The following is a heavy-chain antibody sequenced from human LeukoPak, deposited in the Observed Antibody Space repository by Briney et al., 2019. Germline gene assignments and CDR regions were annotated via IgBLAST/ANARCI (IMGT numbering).Heavy chain of an antibody. V-gene: IGHV4-31*03. Sequence: SETLSLTCTVSGGSISSGGHSWSWIRQHPGKGLEWIGYIYYSGSTYYNPSLKSRVTISVDTSKNQFSLKLSSVTAADTAVYYCARARRNSSPLDPWGQGTLVTVSS. D-gene: IGHD6-13*01. CDR3: ARARRNSSPLDP. CDR1: GGSISSGGHS. CDR2: IYYSGST. J-gene: IGHJ5*02.